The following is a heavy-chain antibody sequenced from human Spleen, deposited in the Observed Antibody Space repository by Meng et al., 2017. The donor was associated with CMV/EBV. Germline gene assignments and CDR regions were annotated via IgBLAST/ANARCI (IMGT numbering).Heavy chain of an antibody. J-gene: IGHJ3*02. D-gene: IGHD2-21*01. CDR3: ARNGLVVIAIRDAFDI. V-gene: IGHV3-74*01. CDR1: GFTFSSYW. Sequence: GESLKISCAASGFTFSSYWMHWVRQVPGKGLMWVSRISGDGSSRAFAGSVTGRFTISRDNAKNTLYLQMNSLRVEDTAMYYCARNGLVVIAIRDAFDIWGQGTMVTV. CDR2: ISGDGSSR.